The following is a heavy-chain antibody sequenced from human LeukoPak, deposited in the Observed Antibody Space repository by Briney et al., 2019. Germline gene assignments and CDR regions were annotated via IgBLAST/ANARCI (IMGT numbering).Heavy chain of an antibody. CDR1: GGSFSGYY. J-gene: IGHJ4*02. Sequence: TLSLTCAVYGGSFSGYYWSWIRQSPGKGLEWIGEINHSGSTNYNPSLKSRVTISVDTSKNQFSLKLSSVTAADTAVYYCARGASSVTDYWGQGTLVTVSS. V-gene: IGHV4-34*01. D-gene: IGHD4-23*01. CDR2: INHSGST. CDR3: ARGASSVTDY.